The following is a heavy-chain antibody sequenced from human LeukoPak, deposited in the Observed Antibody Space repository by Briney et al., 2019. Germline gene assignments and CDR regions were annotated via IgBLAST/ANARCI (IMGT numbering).Heavy chain of an antibody. CDR3: ATYYDFWSGYSNYGMDV. D-gene: IGHD3-3*01. CDR1: GFTFSSYS. V-gene: IGHV3-21*01. Sequence: GGSLRLSCAASGFTFSSYSMNWVRQAPGKGLEWVSSISSSSYIYYADSVKGRFTISRDNAKNSLYLQMSSLRAEDTAVYYCATYYDFWSGYSNYGMDVWGRGTTVTVSS. J-gene: IGHJ6*02. CDR2: ISSSSYI.